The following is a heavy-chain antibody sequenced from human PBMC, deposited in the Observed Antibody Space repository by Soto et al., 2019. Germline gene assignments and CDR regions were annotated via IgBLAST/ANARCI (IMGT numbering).Heavy chain of an antibody. V-gene: IGHV3-64D*08. CDR2: ISSNGGST. CDR3: ARDPYDFWSGYWVFGRVGEIYYYYMDV. D-gene: IGHD3-3*01. CDR1: GFTFSSYA. J-gene: IGHJ6*03. Sequence: HPGGSLRLSCSASGFTFSSYAMHWVRQAPGKGLEYVSAISSNGGSTYYADSVKGRFTISRDNSKNTLYLQMSSLRAEDTAVYYCARDPYDFWSGYWVFGRVGEIYYYYMDVWGKGTTVTVSS.